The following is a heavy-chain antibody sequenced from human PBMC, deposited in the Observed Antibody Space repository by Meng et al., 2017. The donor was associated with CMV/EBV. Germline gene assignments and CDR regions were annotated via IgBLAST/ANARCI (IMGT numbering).Heavy chain of an antibody. CDR1: GYSISSGYY. V-gene: IGHV4-38-2*02. CDR3: ARVGEGYDFWSGYYTGNWFDP. Sequence: GSLRLSCTVSGYSISSGYYWGWIRQPPGKGLEWIGSIYHSGSTSYNPSLKSRVTISVDTSKNQFSLKLSSVTAADTAVYYCARVGEGYDFWSGYYTGNWFDPWGQGTLVTVSS. CDR2: IYHSGST. J-gene: IGHJ5*02. D-gene: IGHD3-3*01.